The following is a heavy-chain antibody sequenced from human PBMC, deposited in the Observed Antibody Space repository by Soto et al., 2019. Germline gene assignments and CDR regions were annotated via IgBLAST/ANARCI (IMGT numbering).Heavy chain of an antibody. CDR3: ARSFMVTGGDFDH. Sequence: QVQLQESGPGLVKPSQTLSLTCSVSGASVRSGGYYWSWIRQHPGKGLEWIGSISYGGNTHYNPSLKSRITTSLDTSKKQFSLKVTSLTAADTAVYYCARSFMVTGGDFDHWGPGTLVTVSP. V-gene: IGHV4-31*03. J-gene: IGHJ4*02. D-gene: IGHD1-20*01. CDR1: GASVRSGGYY. CDR2: ISYGGNT.